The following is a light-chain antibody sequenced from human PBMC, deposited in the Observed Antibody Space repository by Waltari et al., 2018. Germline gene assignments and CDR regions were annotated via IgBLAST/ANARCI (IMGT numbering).Light chain of an antibody. CDR2: SND. Sequence: QSMLAQPPSASGTPGQRVTISCSGSSSNIGSDPVNWSQQFPGTAPKLLIHSNDQRPSGVPDRFSGSKSGTSASLAISGLQSEDEADYYCAVWDVSLNGFYVFGTGTKVTVL. J-gene: IGLJ1*01. V-gene: IGLV1-44*01. CDR1: SSNIGSDP. CDR3: AVWDVSLNGFYV.